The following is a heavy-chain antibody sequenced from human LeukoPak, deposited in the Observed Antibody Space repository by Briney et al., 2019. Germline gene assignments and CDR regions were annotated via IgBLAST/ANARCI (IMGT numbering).Heavy chain of an antibody. CDR2: IIPIFGTA. D-gene: IGHD5-18*01. Sequence: ASVKVSCKASGGTFSSYAISWVRQAPGQGLEWMGGIIPIFGTANYAQKFQGRVTITADKSTSTAYMELSSLRSEDTAVYYCARGRRGYSYGSFYYYYYMDVWGKGTTVTVSS. V-gene: IGHV1-69*06. CDR3: ARGRRGYSYGSFYYYYYMDV. J-gene: IGHJ6*03. CDR1: GGTFSSYA.